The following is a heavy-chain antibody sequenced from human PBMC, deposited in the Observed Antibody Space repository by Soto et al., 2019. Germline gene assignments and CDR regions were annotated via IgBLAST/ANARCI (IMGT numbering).Heavy chain of an antibody. CDR2: IYPGDSDT. CDR1: GYTFSTYW. J-gene: IGHJ4*02. V-gene: IGHV5-51*01. D-gene: IGHD6-13*01. CDR3: ASATGAAAARRLDY. Sequence: EVQLVQSGAEVKKPGESLKISCKNSGYTFSTYWIAWVRQMPGKGLEWMGIIYPGDSDTIYSPSFQGQVTISTDKSISTAYLQWSSLKASDTAMYYCASATGAAAARRLDYWGQGTLVTVSS.